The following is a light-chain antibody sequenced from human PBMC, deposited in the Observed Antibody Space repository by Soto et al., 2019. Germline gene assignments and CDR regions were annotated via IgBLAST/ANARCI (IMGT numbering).Light chain of an antibody. V-gene: IGKV3-11*01. CDR1: QSISIY. CDR3: QQRSTWPIT. Sequence: EIVLTQSPATLSLSPGERATLSCRASQSISIYLAWYQQRPGQPPRLLIYDASNRATGIPARFRGSGSGTDFTLTISSLEPEDFAVYYCQQRSTWPITFGQGTRLEIE. CDR2: DAS. J-gene: IGKJ5*01.